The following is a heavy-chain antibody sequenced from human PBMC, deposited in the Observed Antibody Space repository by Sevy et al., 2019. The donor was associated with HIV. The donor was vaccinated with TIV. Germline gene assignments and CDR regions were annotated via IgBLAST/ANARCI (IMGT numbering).Heavy chain of an antibody. V-gene: IGHV4-59*01. D-gene: IGHD2-2*01. CDR1: GGSISSYY. J-gene: IGHJ6*03. CDR2: IYYSGST. Sequence: SETLSLTCTVSGGSISSYYWSWIRQPPGKGLEWIGYIYYSGSTNYNPSLKSRVTISVDTSKNQFYLKLSSVTAADTAVYYCARGVPAAEGVVPYYYYMDVWGKGTTVTVSS. CDR3: ARGVPAAEGVVPYYYYMDV.